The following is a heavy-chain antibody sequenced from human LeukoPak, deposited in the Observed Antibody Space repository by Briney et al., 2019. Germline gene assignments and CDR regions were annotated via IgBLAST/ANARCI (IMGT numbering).Heavy chain of an antibody. J-gene: IGHJ5*02. CDR2: ITPIFGTA. V-gene: IGHV1-69*05. CDR3: ARGVAATPYNWFDP. CDR1: GGTFSSYA. Sequence: SVKVSCKASGGTFSSYAISWVRQAPGQGLEWMGGITPIFGTANYAQKFQGRVTITTDESTSTAYMELSSLRSEDTAVYYCARGVAATPYNWFDPWGQGTLVTVSS. D-gene: IGHD2-15*01.